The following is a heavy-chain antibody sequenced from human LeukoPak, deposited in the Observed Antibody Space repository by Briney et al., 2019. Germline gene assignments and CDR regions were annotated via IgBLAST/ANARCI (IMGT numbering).Heavy chain of an antibody. CDR2: ISWNSGSI. CDR3: AKARRYSSSYDAFDI. D-gene: IGHD6-6*01. CDR1: GFTFDDYA. V-gene: IGHV3-9*01. Sequence: PGRSLRLSCAASGFTFDDYAMHWVRHAPGKGLEWVSGISWNSGSIGYADSVKGRFTISRDNAKNSLYLQMNSLRAEDTALYYCAKARRYSSSYDAFDIWGQGTMVTVSS. J-gene: IGHJ3*02.